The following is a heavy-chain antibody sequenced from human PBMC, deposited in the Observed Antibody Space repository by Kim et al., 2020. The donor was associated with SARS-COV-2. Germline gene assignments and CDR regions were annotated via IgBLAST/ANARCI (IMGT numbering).Heavy chain of an antibody. CDR1: GFSFSDYY. J-gene: IGHJ5*02. CDR3: VREPAS. CDR2: INSDGTSV. V-gene: IGHV3-11*01. Sequence: GGSRRLSCAASGFSFSDYYMSWIRQAPGKGLEWVAYINSDGTSVNYVDSVNGRFTISRDNDKKSLSLQMNSLTPEDTAVYSWVREPASWGQGNLVTGSS.